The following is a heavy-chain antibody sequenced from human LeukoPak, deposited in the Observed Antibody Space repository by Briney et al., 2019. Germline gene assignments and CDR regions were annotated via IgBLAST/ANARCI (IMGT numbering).Heavy chain of an antibody. CDR2: IYPGDSDT. V-gene: IGHV5-51*01. CDR1: GYSFTSYW. Sequence: GESLKISCKGFGYSFTSYWIGWVRQMPGKGLEWMGIIYPGDSDTRYSPSFQGQVTISADKSISTAYLQWSSLKASDTAMYYCASSPRYCSGGSCSAGGWFDPWGQGTLVTVSS. J-gene: IGHJ5*02. D-gene: IGHD2-15*01. CDR3: ASSPRYCSGGSCSAGGWFDP.